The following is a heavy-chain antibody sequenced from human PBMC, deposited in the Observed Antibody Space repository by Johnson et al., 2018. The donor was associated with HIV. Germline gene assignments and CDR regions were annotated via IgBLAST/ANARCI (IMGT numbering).Heavy chain of an antibody. Sequence: VQLVESGGGLLQPGGSLRLSCAASGFTFNIYAMNWVRQAPGKGLEWVSAITGSGDGTYYADSVTGRFSISRDNSRNTLFLQMNSLRAEDTAVYYCAREGGGPMGDAFDIWGQGTMVTVSS. CDR1: GFTFNIYA. D-gene: IGHD2-8*01. V-gene: IGHV3-23*04. CDR2: ITGSGDGT. J-gene: IGHJ3*02. CDR3: AREGGGPMGDAFDI.